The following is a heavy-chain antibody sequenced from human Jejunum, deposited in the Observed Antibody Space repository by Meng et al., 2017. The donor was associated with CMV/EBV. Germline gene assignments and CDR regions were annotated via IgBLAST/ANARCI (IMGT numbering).Heavy chain of an antibody. J-gene: IGHJ4*02. Sequence: TVSGGSISTYYWSWIRQPPGKGLEWIGCVDYSGTTKYNPSLKGRVTISVDTSKSQFSLELRSVIATDTAVFYCARGWGTTSPWDYWGQGTLVTVSS. CDR1: GGSISTYY. V-gene: IGHV4-59*01. CDR2: VDYSGTT. D-gene: IGHD3-16*01. CDR3: ARGWGTTSPWDY.